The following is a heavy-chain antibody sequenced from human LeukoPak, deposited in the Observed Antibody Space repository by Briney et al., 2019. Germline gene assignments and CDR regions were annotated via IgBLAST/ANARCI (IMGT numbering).Heavy chain of an antibody. Sequence: GGSLRLSCAASGFTFSSYTMNWVRQAPGKGLEWVSSISRSSSYIYYADSMKGRFTISRDNAKNSLDLQMHSLRAEDTAVYCCARGSTVVRGVSPAGDYWGQGTLVTVSS. CDR3: ARGSTVVRGVSPAGDY. J-gene: IGHJ4*02. V-gene: IGHV3-21*01. CDR1: GFTFSSYT. CDR2: ISRSSSYI. D-gene: IGHD3-10*01.